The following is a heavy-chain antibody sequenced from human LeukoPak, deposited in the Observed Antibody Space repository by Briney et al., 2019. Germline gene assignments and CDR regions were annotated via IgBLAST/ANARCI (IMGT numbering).Heavy chain of an antibody. CDR3: AKDVTVSGSYSGDY. D-gene: IGHD1-26*01. CDR2: ISGSSGNT. CDR1: GFTFSNYA. J-gene: IGHJ4*02. V-gene: IGHV3-23*01. Sequence: GGSLRLSCAASGFTFSNYAMNWVRQAPGKGLEWVSAISGSSGNTYYADSVKGRFTISRDNSKNTLYLQMNSLRAEDTAVYYCAKDVTVSGSYSGDYWGQGTLVTVSS.